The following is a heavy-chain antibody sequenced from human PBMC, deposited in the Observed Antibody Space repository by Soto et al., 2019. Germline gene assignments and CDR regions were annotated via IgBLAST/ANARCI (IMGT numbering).Heavy chain of an antibody. V-gene: IGHV3-7*01. J-gene: IGHJ4*02. Sequence: EVQLVESGGGLVQPGGSLRRSCVVSGLTFSNYWMSWVRQAPGKGLEWVANINQDGSESYYVDSVKGRFTISRDNDKNSLYLQMTSLRAEDTAVYYCARPARECSSPGCANWGQGTLVTVSS. D-gene: IGHD2-2*01. CDR2: INQDGSES. CDR1: GLTFSNYW. CDR3: ARPARECSSPGCAN.